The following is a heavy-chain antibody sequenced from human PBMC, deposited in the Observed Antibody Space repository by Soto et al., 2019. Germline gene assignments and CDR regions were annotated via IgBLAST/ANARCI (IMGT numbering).Heavy chain of an antibody. J-gene: IGHJ4*02. CDR2: IFWDDGK. Sequence: QITLKESGPTLVNPTQTLTLTCTFSGFSLSTSGVGVGWIRQPPGQALECLGIIFWDDGKRYSPSLKSRLTVTKDTSKNQVVLTMTNMDPVDTATYYCAHTTTDTTFDYWGQGTLVTVSS. V-gene: IGHV2-5*02. CDR1: GFSLSTSGVG. D-gene: IGHD4-17*01. CDR3: AHTTTDTTFDY.